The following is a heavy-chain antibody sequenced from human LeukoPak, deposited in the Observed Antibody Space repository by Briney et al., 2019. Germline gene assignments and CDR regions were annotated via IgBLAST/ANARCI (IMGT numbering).Heavy chain of an antibody. V-gene: IGHV3-33*01. CDR3: ARDPSNTSGFRIYFDY. Sequence: GGSLRLSCAASGFIFSSYGMHWVRQAPGKGLEWVAVIWDDGSEKYYADSVKGRFSISRDNSENTLSLQVNSLRSDDTAVYFCARDPSNTSGFRIYFDYWGQGTLVTVSS. CDR2: IWDDGSEK. D-gene: IGHD3-22*01. J-gene: IGHJ4*02. CDR1: GFIFSSYG.